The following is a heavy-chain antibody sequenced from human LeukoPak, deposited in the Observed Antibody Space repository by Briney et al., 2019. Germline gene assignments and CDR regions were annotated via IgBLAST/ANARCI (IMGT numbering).Heavy chain of an antibody. CDR1: GYPFTGYY. D-gene: IGHD6-13*01. Sequence: ASVKVSCKASGYPFTGYYLHWVRQAPGQAREWMGWINPNSGFTNYAQKFQGRVPMTRDKSISTAYMELSRLRSDDTAVYYCARFTKFTSGWYTDYWGQGTLVTVSS. CDR2: INPNSGFT. CDR3: ARFTKFTSGWYTDY. V-gene: IGHV1-2*02. J-gene: IGHJ4*02.